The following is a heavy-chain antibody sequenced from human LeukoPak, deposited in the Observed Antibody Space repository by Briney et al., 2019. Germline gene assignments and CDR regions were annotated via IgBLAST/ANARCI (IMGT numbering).Heavy chain of an antibody. Sequence: ASVKVSCKASGYTFTSYYMHWVRQAPGQGLEWMGIINPSGGSTNYAQKLQGRVTMTTDTSTSTAYMELRSLRSDDTAVYYCARELRVDYDFWSGYYMNYYYYMDVWGKGTTVTVSS. J-gene: IGHJ6*03. V-gene: IGHV1-46*01. CDR2: INPSGGST. CDR1: GYTFTSYY. D-gene: IGHD3-3*01. CDR3: ARELRVDYDFWSGYYMNYYYYMDV.